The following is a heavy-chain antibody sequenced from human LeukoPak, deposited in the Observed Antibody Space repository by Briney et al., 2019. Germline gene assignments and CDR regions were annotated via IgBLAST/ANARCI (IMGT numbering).Heavy chain of an antibody. V-gene: IGHV4-39*02. CDR3: ARDDPNKYYFDY. CDR2: IYYSGST. CDR1: GGSISSSSYY. J-gene: IGHJ4*02. D-gene: IGHD2/OR15-2a*01. Sequence: SETLSLTCTVSGGSISSSSYYWGWIRQPPGKGLEWIGKIYYSGSTYYNSSLKSRVTISVDTSKNQFSLKLSSVTAADTGVYYCARDDPNKYYFDYWGQGTLVTVSS.